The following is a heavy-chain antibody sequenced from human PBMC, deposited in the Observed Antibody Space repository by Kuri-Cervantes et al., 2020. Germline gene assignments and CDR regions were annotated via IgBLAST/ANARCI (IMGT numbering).Heavy chain of an antibody. V-gene: IGHV3-7*03. CDR3: ARDGSGGAEYFQH. D-gene: IGHD3-16*01. J-gene: IGHJ1*01. Sequence: GGSLRLSCAASVFTSTNSWMTWVRQAPGKGLEWVANIKHDGSEKYYLDSVKGRFTISRDNSKNRLYLQMNSLRAEDTAVYYCARDGSGGAEYFQHWGQGTLVTVSS. CDR1: VFTSTNSW. CDR2: IKHDGSEK.